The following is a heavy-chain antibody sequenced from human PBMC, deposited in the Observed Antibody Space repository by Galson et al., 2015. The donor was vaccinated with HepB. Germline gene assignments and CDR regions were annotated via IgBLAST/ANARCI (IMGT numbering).Heavy chain of an antibody. Sequence: CAISGDSVSSNSAAWHWIRQSPSRGLEWLGRTYYRSTWYNHYAESVKSRITINPDTSRNQFSLQLNSVTREDTAVYYCARDLVGFDYWGQGTLVTVSS. CDR3: ARDLVGFDY. V-gene: IGHV6-1*01. J-gene: IGHJ4*02. CDR1: GDSVSSNSAA. CDR2: TYYRSTWYN. D-gene: IGHD3-16*01.